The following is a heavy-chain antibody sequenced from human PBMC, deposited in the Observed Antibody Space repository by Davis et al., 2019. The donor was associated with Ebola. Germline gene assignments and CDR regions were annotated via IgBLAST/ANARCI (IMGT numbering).Heavy chain of an antibody. J-gene: IGHJ4*02. D-gene: IGHD4-23*01. V-gene: IGHV1-2*02. CDR1: GYTFTGYY. CDR3: ARGVGDGGNSANYFDY. CDR2: INPNSGGT. Sequence: ASVKVSCKASGYTFTGYYMHWVRQAPGQGLEWMGWINPNSGGTNYAQKFQGRVTMTRDTSISTAYMELSRLRSDDTAVYYCARGVGDGGNSANYFDYWGQGTLVTVSS.